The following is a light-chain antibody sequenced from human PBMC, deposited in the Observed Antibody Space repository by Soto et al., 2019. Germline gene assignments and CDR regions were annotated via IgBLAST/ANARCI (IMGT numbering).Light chain of an antibody. V-gene: IGLV2-14*02. J-gene: IGLJ1*01. Sequence: QSVLTQAASVSGSPGQSITISCTGTSSNVGSYKLVSWYQQHPGKAPKLMIYEVNKRPSGVPDRFSGSKSGNTASLTVSGLQAEDEADYYCSSYAGSSNVFGTGTKVTVL. CDR1: SSNVGSYKL. CDR3: SSYAGSSNV. CDR2: EVN.